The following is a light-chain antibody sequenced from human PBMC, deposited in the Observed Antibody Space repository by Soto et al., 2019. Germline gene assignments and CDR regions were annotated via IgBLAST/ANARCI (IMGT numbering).Light chain of an antibody. CDR2: EVT. CDR1: TSDIGSYDY. V-gene: IGLV2-14*01. Sequence: QSALTQPASVSGSLGQSITISCTGTTSDIGSYDYVSWYQQHPGKVPKLMLYEVTDRPSGVSNRFSGSKSGNTASLTISGLQAEDDGDYHGASYTSTDTVVFGGGTKLTVL. J-gene: IGLJ2*01. CDR3: ASYTSTDTVV.